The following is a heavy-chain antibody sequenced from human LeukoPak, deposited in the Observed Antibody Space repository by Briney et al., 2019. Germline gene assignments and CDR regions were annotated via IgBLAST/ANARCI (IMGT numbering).Heavy chain of an antibody. CDR2: IYYSGST. CDR1: GGSINSYY. CDR3: ARHAPGYFDY. V-gene: IGHV4-59*08. Sequence: SETLSLTCTVSGGSINSYYWSWIRQSPGKGLEWIGCIYYSGSTNYNPSLKSRVTISVDTSKNQFSLKLSSVTAADTAVYYCARHAPGYFDYWGQGTLVTVSS. J-gene: IGHJ4*02.